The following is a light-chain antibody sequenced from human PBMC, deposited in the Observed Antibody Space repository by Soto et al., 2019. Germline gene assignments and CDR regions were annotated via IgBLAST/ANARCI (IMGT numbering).Light chain of an antibody. CDR3: QQYYSYPPWT. V-gene: IGKV1-8*01. CDR1: QGISSY. Sequence: AILMTQSPSSLSASTGDRVTITCRASQGISSYLAWYQQKPGKAPKLLIYAASTLQSGVPSRFSGSGSGTDFTLTISCLQSEDFATYYCQQYYSYPPWTFGQGTKV. J-gene: IGKJ1*01. CDR2: AAS.